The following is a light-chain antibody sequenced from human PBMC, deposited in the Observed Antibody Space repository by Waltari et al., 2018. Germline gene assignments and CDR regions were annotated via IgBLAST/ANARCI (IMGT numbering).Light chain of an antibody. CDR1: QSIDRY. J-gene: IGKJ2*01. V-gene: IGKV1-39*01. CDR2: AAS. CDR3: QHSYSPPYT. Sequence: DIQLTESLSSLSASVGDRVTITCRTSQSIDRYLNWYQHNPPNAPTLLVYAASRLQIAAPSRFSGSVSGTDFTLTITSQQPDDFATYYCQHSYSPPYTLGHGTRLEIK.